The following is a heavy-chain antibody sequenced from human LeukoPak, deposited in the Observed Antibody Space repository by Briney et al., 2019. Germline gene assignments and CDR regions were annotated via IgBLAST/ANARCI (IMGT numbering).Heavy chain of an antibody. J-gene: IGHJ3*02. CDR3: ARRDDAFDI. V-gene: IGHV5-51*01. Sequence: GESLKISCKGSGCRFTNYWIGWVRQMPGKGLEWMGIIYPGDSDTRYSPSFQGRVTISADKSISTAYLQWSSLKAADTAMYYCARRDDAFDIWGQGTMVTVSS. CDR2: IYPGDSDT. CDR1: GCRFTNYW.